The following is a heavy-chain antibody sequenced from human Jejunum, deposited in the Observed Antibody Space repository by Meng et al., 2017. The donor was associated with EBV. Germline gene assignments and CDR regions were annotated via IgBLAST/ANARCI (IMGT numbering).Heavy chain of an antibody. J-gene: IGHJ4*02. V-gene: IGHV4-34*02. CDR2: INHSGST. Sequence: QWQLQQVGAGILKPSETLSLTCAVYRGSFSGYYWSWICQHPGKGLEWIGEINHSGSTNYNPSLRSRVTISVETSKNQFSLRLNSVTAADTAVYYCARVAFSYTTRSLDSWGQGTLVTVSS. D-gene: IGHD3-16*02. CDR3: ARVAFSYTTRSLDS. CDR1: RGSFSGYY.